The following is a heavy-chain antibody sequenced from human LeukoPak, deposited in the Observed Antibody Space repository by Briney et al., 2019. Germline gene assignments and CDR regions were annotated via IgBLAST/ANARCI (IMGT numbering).Heavy chain of an antibody. Sequence: GGSLRLSCSASGFTFSSYTMHWVRQAPGKGLEYVSAIGSNGGSTYCADSVKGRFTISRDNSKSTLFLQMNSLRAEDTAVYYCVKDRSVTVAGMGRYWGQGTLVTVSS. J-gene: IGHJ4*02. V-gene: IGHV3-64D*06. CDR3: VKDRSVTVAGMGRY. CDR2: IGSNGGST. CDR1: GFTFSSYT. D-gene: IGHD6-19*01.